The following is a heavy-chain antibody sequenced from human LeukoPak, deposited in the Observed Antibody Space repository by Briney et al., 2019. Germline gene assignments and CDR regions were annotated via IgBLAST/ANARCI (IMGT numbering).Heavy chain of an antibody. D-gene: IGHD2-2*01. CDR2: ISYDGSNK. CDR3: AKASLPTWPIAFDY. Sequence: AGGSLRLSCAASGFTFSSYGMPWVRQAPGKGLEWVAVISYDGSNKYYADSVKGRFTISRDNSKNTLYLQRNSLRAEDRAVKYCAKASLPTWPIAFDYWGQGTLVTVSS. V-gene: IGHV3-30*18. J-gene: IGHJ4*02. CDR1: GFTFSSYG.